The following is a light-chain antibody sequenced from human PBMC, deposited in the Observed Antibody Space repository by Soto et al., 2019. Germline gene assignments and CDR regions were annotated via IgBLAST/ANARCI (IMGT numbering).Light chain of an antibody. CDR2: KVS. J-gene: IGKJ1*01. CDR3: KQGTHWPRT. V-gene: IGKV2-30*02. Sequence: DVVMTQSPLSLPVTLGQPASISCRSSQSLVHSDGNTYLNWFQQRPGQSPRRLIYKVSNRDSGVPDRFSGSGSGTDFTLKISRVEAEDFGAYYCKQGTHWPRTFGQGTKVEIK. CDR1: QSLVHSDGNTY.